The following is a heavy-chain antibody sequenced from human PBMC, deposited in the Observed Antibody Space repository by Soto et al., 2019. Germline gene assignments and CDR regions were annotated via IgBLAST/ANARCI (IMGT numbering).Heavy chain of an antibody. D-gene: IGHD2-21*01. J-gene: IGHJ6*02. CDR2: ITHSGST. CDR1: GGSFSAYY. CDR3: ARGLRASYGVRLSYSYYGMDV. V-gene: IGHV4-34*01. Sequence: SLTLSLTCAVYGGSFSAYYWGWIRQSPGKGLERIGEITHSGSTNYHPALKSRVTIAVATSKIQFSLKLYSVTAADTAVYYCARGLRASYGVRLSYSYYGMDVWGQGTTVTVSS.